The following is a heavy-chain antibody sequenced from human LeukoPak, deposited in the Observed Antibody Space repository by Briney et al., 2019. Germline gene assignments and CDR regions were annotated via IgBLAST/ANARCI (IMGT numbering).Heavy chain of an antibody. V-gene: IGHV3-23*01. Sequence: GGSLRLSCVASGFTFSSYAMSWVRQAPGKGLEWVSAISGSGGSTYYADSVKGRFTISRDNAKNSLYLQMNSLRAEDTAVYSCAKDQSDGDYDYYSYGMDVWGQGTTVTVSS. CDR3: AKDQSDGDYDYYSYGMDV. CDR2: ISGSGGST. J-gene: IGHJ6*02. CDR1: GFTFSSYA. D-gene: IGHD4-17*01.